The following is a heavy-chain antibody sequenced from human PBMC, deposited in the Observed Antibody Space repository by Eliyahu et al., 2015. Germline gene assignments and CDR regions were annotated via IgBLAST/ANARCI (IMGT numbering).Heavy chain of an antibody. CDR1: GFSLSXXGVA. CDR3: AHTGIVWDGGPWYFDL. D-gene: IGHD3-16*01. Sequence: QITLTESGPTLVKPTQTLTLTCTFXGFSLSXXGVAVGWIRQPPXKALEWLALIYWDDDKRYSPSLKSRLAITKDTSKNQVVLTMTNMDPVDTATYFCAHTGIVWDGGPWYFDLWGRGTLVTVSS. CDR2: IYWDDDK. J-gene: IGHJ2*01. V-gene: IGHV2-5*02.